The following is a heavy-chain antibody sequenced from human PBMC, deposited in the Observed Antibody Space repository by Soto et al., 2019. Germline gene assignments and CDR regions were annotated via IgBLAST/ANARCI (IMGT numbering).Heavy chain of an antibody. D-gene: IGHD2-21*02. CDR3: ARVPQGPRLHIVAVTVYNWFDP. J-gene: IGHJ5*02. CDR1: GGSFTGYY. Sequence: SETLSLTCAVYGGSFTGYYWTWIRQPPGKGLEWVGEINHSGTTNYNPSLKSRVTISADPSENQFSLKMTSLSAADTAVYYCARVPQGPRLHIVAVTVYNWFDPWGQGTLVTVSS. CDR2: INHSGTT. V-gene: IGHV4-34*01.